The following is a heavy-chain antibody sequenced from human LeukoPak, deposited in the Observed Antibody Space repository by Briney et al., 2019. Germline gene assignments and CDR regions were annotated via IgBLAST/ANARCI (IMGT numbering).Heavy chain of an antibody. CDR3: AREVLIVVEPAANTIDY. Sequence: ASVKVSCKASGYTFTSYYMHWVRQAPGQGLEWMGIINPSGGSTSYAQKFQGRVTMTRDTSTSTVYMELSSLRSEDTAVYYCAREVLIVVEPAANTIDYWGQGTRVTVSS. CDR2: INPSGGST. V-gene: IGHV1-46*01. CDR1: GYTFTSYY. D-gene: IGHD2-2*01. J-gene: IGHJ4*02.